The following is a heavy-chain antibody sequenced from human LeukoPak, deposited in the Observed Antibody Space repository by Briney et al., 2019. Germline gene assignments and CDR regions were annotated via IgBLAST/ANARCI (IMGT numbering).Heavy chain of an antibody. D-gene: IGHD3-16*01. J-gene: IGHJ4*02. Sequence: GGSLRLSCAASGFTFSSQGMHWVRQAPGMGLEGVAFIKSDENFKKYGGSVKGRFTISRDNSRDTVYLQMNSLKAEDTALYFCVKDNPVLSHWGQGTLVTVSS. CDR2: IKSDENFK. CDR3: VKDNPVLSH. CDR1: GFTFSSQG. V-gene: IGHV3-30*02.